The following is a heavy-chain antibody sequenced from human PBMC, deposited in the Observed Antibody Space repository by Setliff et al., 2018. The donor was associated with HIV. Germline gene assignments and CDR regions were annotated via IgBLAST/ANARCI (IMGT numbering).Heavy chain of an antibody. V-gene: IGHV1-2*02. CDR2: INPISGVT. Sequence: ASVKVSCKASGYTFTGDYIHWVRQARGQGLEWMGWINPISGVTNYAEKFKGMVTMTRDTSISTAYMELSRLTSDDTAIYYCARGRDYHGSGSYWDKDVWGKGTTVTVSS. D-gene: IGHD3-10*01. CDR1: GYTFTGDY. J-gene: IGHJ6*03. CDR3: ARGRDYHGSGSYWDKDV.